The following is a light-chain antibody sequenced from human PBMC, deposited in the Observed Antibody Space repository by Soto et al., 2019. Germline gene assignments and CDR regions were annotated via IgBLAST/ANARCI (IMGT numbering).Light chain of an antibody. CDR3: SSYAGSSSVV. CDR1: SSDVGSYNL. V-gene: IGLV2-23*01. Sequence: QSVLTQPASVSGSPGQSITISCTGTSSDVGSYNLVSWYQQHPGKAPKLMIYEASKRPSGVSNRFSGSKSGNTASLTISGLQAEDEADYYCSSYAGSSSVVFGGGTKVTVL. J-gene: IGLJ2*01. CDR2: EAS.